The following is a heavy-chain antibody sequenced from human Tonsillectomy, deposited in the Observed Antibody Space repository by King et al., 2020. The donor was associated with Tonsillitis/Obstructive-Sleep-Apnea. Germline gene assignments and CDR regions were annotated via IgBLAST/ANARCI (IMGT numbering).Heavy chain of an antibody. V-gene: IGHV1-2*02. CDR3: ARDMGVTAVTSSDACDI. CDR1: GYTFTGYY. J-gene: IGHJ3*02. D-gene: IGHD4-17*01. CDR2: INPNSGGT. Sequence: QLVQSGAEVKKPGASVKVSCKASGYTFTGYYLHWVRQAPGQGLEWMGWINPNSGGTNYAQKVQGRVTMTRDTSISTAYMDLSSLRSDDTAVYYCARDMGVTAVTSSDACDIWGQGTMVTVSS.